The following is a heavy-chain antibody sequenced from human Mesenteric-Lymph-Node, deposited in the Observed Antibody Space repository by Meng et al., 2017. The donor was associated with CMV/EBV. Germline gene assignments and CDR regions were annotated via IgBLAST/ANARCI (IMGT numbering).Heavy chain of an antibody. D-gene: IGHD1-1*01. Sequence: GESLKISCAASGFTFSKYWMHWVRQGPGKGPEWVSRSNTDGTNTIYADSVRGRFTMSRDNAKNTFYLQMNSLRADDTAVYFCARDQSRSGPTTVDYWGQGTLVTVSS. J-gene: IGHJ4*02. V-gene: IGHV3-74*01. CDR1: GFTFSKYW. CDR2: SNTDGTNT. CDR3: ARDQSRSGPTTVDY.